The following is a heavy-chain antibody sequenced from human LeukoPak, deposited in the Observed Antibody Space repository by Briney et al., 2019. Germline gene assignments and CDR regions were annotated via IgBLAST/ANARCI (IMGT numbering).Heavy chain of an antibody. CDR1: GYTFTSYD. V-gene: IGHV1-8*01. D-gene: IGHD6-13*01. CDR3: ARELVEYSSSWHGVYYFDY. J-gene: IGHJ4*02. Sequence: ASVKVSCKASGYTFTSYDINWVRQATGQGLEWMGWMNPNSGNTGYAQKFQGRVTMTRNTSISTAYMELSSLRSEDTAVYYCARELVEYSSSWHGVYYFDYWGQGTLVTVSS. CDR2: MNPNSGNT.